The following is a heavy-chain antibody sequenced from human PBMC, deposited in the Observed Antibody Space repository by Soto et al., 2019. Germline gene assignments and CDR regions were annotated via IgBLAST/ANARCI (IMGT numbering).Heavy chain of an antibody. D-gene: IGHD5-18*01. Sequence: QVPLVESGGGLVKPGGSLRLSCAASGFTFSDYYMSWIRQAPGKGLEWVSYISSSGSTIYYADSVKGRFTISRDNAKNSLYLQMNSLRAEDTAVYYCARHRVILTWIQLSYYYYGMDVWGQGTTVTVSS. V-gene: IGHV3-11*01. J-gene: IGHJ6*02. CDR3: ARHRVILTWIQLSYYYYGMDV. CDR2: ISSSGSTI. CDR1: GFTFSDYY.